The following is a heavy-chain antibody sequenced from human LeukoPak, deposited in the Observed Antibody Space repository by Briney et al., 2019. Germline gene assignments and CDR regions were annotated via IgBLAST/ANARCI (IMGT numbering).Heavy chain of an antibody. CDR3: TSEGYGDNGYHYYTHV. D-gene: IGHD4-17*01. V-gene: IGHV4-34*01. CDR2: INHSGST. CDR1: GGSVSTYY. Sequence: LETLSLTWAVYGGSVSTYYWSWIRQPPGKGLEWIGEINHSGSTNYNPSLKSRVTISVDTSKNQFSLKLNSATALGTAVYCCTSEGYGDNGYHYYTHVWGKGTTVTVSS. J-gene: IGHJ6*03.